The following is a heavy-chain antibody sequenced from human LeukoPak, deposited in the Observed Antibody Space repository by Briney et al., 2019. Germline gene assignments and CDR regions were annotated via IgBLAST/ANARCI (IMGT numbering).Heavy chain of an antibody. CDR1: GYTFSDYY. D-gene: IGHD4-23*01. CDR3: VRRTPSYYFDF. V-gene: IGHV3-11*04. Sequence: GRSLRLSCAASGYTFSDYYMCWILQAPGKGLEWVSYISTSVGNRYYADSVQGRFTISRDNTKNSLYLQMNSLTAEDTAVYYCVRRTPSYYFDFWGQGALVTVSS. J-gene: IGHJ4*02. CDR2: ISTSVGNR.